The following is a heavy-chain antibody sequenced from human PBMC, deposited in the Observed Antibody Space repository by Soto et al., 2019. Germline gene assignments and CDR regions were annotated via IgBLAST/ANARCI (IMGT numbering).Heavy chain of an antibody. Sequence: PGESLKISCKGSGYSFTSYWIGWVRQMPGKGLEWMGIIYPGDSDTRYSPSFQGQVTISADKSISTAYLQWSSLKASDTAMYYCVTITIYCSSTSCYPEKNAFYIWGQGTMVTVPS. V-gene: IGHV5-51*01. D-gene: IGHD2-2*01. CDR2: IYPGDSDT. J-gene: IGHJ3*02. CDR1: GYSFTSYW. CDR3: VTITIYCSSTSCYPEKNAFYI.